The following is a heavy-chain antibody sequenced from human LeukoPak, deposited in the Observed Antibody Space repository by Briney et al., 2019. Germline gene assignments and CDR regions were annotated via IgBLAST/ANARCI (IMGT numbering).Heavy chain of an antibody. CDR1: IFTFSNYP. D-gene: IGHD3-16*01. CDR3: ASDGTQDYDYVWGSSDY. V-gene: IGHV3-30-3*01. Sequence: GGSLRLSCAASIFTFSNYPMHWVRQAPGKGLEWVAVISSDGNNKYYADSVKGRFTISRDNSKNTLYLQMNSLRAEDTAVYYCASDGTQDYDYVWGSSDYWGQGTLVTVSS. CDR2: ISSDGNNK. J-gene: IGHJ4*02.